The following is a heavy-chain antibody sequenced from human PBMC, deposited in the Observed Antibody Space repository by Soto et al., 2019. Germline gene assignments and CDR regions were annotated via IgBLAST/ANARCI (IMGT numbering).Heavy chain of an antibody. V-gene: IGHV1-3*01. J-gene: IGHJ5*02. CDR2: INAGNGNT. D-gene: IGHD2-8*01. CDR1: GYTFTSYA. CDR3: ARDVEKCTNGVCYTGAGNWFDP. Sequence: QVQLVQSGAEVKKPGASVKVSCKASGYTFTSYAMHWVRQAPGQRLEWMGWINAGNGNTKYSQKFQGIVSITRDTSASTAYMELSSLRSEDTAVYYCARDVEKCTNGVCYTGAGNWFDPWGQGTLVTVSS.